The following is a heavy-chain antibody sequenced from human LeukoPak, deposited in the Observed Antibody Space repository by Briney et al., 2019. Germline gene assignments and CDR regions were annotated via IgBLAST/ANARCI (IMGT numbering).Heavy chain of an antibody. CDR2: IRSKANNYAT. CDR3: TRFRDTAPDF. V-gene: IGHV3-73*01. Sequence: PGGSLRLSCAASGFTFSGSAIHWVRQASGKGPEWVGRIRSKANNYATAYAASVKGRFTISRDDSKNTAYLQMNTLKTEDTAVYYCTRFRDTAPDFWGQGTLVTVSS. CDR1: GFTFSGSA. D-gene: IGHD5-18*01. J-gene: IGHJ4*02.